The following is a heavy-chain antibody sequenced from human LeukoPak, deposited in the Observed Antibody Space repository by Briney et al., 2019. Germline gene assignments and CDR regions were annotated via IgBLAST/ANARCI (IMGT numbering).Heavy chain of an antibody. Sequence: GGSLRLSCAASGFTFSSYAMSWVRQAPGKGLEWVSAISGSGGSTYYADSVKGRFTISRDNSKNTLYLQMNSLRDEDTAVYYCAKDSAIVVVPAAIQGPPSLGGYNWFDPWGQGTLVTVSS. CDR2: ISGSGGST. CDR3: AKDSAIVVVPAAIQGPPSLGGYNWFDP. CDR1: GFTFSSYA. D-gene: IGHD2-2*01. V-gene: IGHV3-23*01. J-gene: IGHJ5*02.